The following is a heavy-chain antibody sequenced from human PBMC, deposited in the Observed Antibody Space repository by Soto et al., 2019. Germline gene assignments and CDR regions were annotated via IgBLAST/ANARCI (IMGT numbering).Heavy chain of an antibody. Sequence: VHLVQSGAEVKNPGASVKVSCKASGYSFTRYGIGWARQAPGQGLEWMGWINAYNGNTNYAQNLQGRLTLTTDTSTTTAYMELRSLRSNDTAIYYCAMVDVYVTPSPQDVWGQGTTLTVSS. CDR3: AMVDVYVTPSPQDV. D-gene: IGHD3-16*01. J-gene: IGHJ6*02. V-gene: IGHV1-18*01. CDR1: GYSFTRYG. CDR2: INAYNGNT.